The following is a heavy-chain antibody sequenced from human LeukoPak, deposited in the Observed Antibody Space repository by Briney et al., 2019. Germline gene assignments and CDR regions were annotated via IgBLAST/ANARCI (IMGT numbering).Heavy chain of an antibody. CDR2: IPYDGSNK. CDR3: ANGPTKDGYHYYFDY. D-gene: IGHD5-24*01. J-gene: IGHJ4*02. CDR1: GFTFSNFG. Sequence: GGSLRLSCAASGFTFSNFGMHWVRQAPGKGLEWVTFIPYDGSNKYYADSVKGRFTLSRDNSGNTLSLQMNSLRPEDTAIYYCANGPTKDGYHYYFDYWGQGTLVAVSS. V-gene: IGHV3-30*02.